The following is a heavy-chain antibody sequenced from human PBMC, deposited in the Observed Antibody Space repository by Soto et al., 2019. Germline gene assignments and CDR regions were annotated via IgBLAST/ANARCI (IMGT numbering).Heavy chain of an antibody. CDR3: ARERYSGWYYFDY. CDR2: IYYSGST. V-gene: IGHV4-59*01. J-gene: IGHJ4*02. D-gene: IGHD6-19*01. Sequence: QVQLQESGPGLVKPSETLSLTCTVSGGSISTYYWSWIRLPPGKGLEWIGNIYYSGSTNYNPSLKSRVTISVDTSKNQFSLKLSSVTAADTAVYYCARERYSGWYYFDYWGQGTLVTVSS. CDR1: GGSISTYY.